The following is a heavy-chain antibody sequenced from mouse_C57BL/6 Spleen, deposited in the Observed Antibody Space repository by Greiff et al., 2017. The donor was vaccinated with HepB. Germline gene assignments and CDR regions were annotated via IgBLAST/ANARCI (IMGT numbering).Heavy chain of an antibody. V-gene: IGHV5-9-1*02. CDR3: TREGYDLFAY. J-gene: IGHJ3*01. CDR2: ISSGGDYI. D-gene: IGHD2-3*01. Sequence: EVKLVESGEGLVKPGGSLKLSCAASGFTFSSYAMSWVRQTPEKRLEWVAYISSGGDYIYYADTVKGRFTISRDNARNTLYLQMSSLKSEDTAMYYWTREGYDLFAYWGQGTLVTVSA. CDR1: GFTFSSYA.